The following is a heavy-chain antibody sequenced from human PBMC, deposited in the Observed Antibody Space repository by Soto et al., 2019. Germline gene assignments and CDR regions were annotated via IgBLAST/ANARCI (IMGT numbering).Heavy chain of an antibody. V-gene: IGHV1-8*01. J-gene: IGHJ4*02. CDR3: ARQQAMDY. Sequence: QVQLVQSGAEVKKPGASVKVSCKASGYTFVNYEINWVRQATGQGLEWLGWMNTHSGDTFYAQNFQGRVTMTRNTSITTAYMELNSLKSEDTAVYYCARQQAMDYWGQGTLVTVSS. CDR2: MNTHSGDT. CDR1: GYTFVNYE.